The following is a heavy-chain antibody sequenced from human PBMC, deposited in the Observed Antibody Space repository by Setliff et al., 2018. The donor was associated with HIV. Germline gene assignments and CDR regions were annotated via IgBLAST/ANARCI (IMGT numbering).Heavy chain of an antibody. J-gene: IGHJ4*02. Sequence: PGGSLRLSCTGSGFMFGDYLISWVRQAPGKGLEWVGFIRSKYYGGAAAYAASVEGRVTISRDDSQGIAYLKMDSLKTEDTAVYYCARGPTMYCTVTNCMYDSWGQGALVTVSS. CDR2: IRSKYYGGAA. CDR3: ARGPTMYCTVTNCMYDS. D-gene: IGHD2-8*02. CDR1: GFMFGDYL. V-gene: IGHV3-49*04.